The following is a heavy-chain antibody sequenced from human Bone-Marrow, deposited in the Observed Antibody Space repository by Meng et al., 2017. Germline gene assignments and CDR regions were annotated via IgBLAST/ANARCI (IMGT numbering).Heavy chain of an antibody. Sequence: GESLKISCAASGFTFKKYDMSWVRQAPGKGLEWVSAISGSGGSTYYADSVKGRFTISRDDSKSTLYLQMNSLRAEDTAVYYCAKDHGATSGYFDNWGQGTLVTVSS. J-gene: IGHJ4*02. V-gene: IGHV3-23*01. CDR3: AKDHGATSGYFDN. CDR2: ISGSGGST. CDR1: GFTFKKYD. D-gene: IGHD1-26*01.